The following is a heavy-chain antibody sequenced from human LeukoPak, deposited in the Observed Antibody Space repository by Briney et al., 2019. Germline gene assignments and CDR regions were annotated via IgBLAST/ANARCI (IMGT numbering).Heavy chain of an antibody. CDR1: GYPFTSYW. V-gene: IGHV5-51*01. Sequence: GESLKISCKGSGYPFTSYWIAWVRQMPGKGLEWTGSIYPGDSETRFSPSFQGQVTFSADKFIRVAYLQWSSLKASDTAMYYCARIVATTQTSSYYYVMDVWGQGTTVAVSS. CDR3: ARIVATTQTSSYYYVMDV. D-gene: IGHD5-12*01. J-gene: IGHJ6*02. CDR2: IYPGDSET.